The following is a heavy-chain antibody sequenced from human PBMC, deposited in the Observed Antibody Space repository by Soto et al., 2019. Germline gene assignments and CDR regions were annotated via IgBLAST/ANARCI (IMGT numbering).Heavy chain of an antibody. CDR1: GYTFTGYY. D-gene: IGHD4-17*01. J-gene: IGHJ4*02. CDR2: ISANNGNT. Sequence: GASVKVSCKASGYTFTGYYMHWVRQAPGQGLEWMGWISANNGNTNYAQKLQGRVTMTTDTSTSTAYMELRSLRSDDTAVYYCARGGDYGDYFDYWGRGTLVTVSS. V-gene: IGHV1-18*04. CDR3: ARGGDYGDYFDY.